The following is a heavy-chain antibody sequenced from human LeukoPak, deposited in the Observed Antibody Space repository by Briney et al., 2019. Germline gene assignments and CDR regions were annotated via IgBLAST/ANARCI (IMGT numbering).Heavy chain of an antibody. CDR1: GGSSSSSSYS. CDR3: ARLVMVAATYYYYYGMDV. CDR2: IFYSGAT. D-gene: IGHD2-15*01. Sequence: SETLSLTCTVSGGSSSSSSYSWGWVRQPPGKGLEWIVSIFYSGATYYNPSLKSRVTISVDTSKNQFSLKLSSVTAADTAVYYCARLVMVAATYYYYYGMDVWGQGTTVTVSS. J-gene: IGHJ6*02. V-gene: IGHV4-39*01.